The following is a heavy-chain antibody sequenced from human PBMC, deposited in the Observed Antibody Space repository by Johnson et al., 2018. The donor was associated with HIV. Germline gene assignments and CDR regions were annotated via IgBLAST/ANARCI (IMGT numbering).Heavy chain of an antibody. V-gene: IGHV3-23*01. CDR1: GFTFSNYA. J-gene: IGHJ3*02. Sequence: VLLLESGGGLVQPGGSLRLSCAASGFTFSNYAMNWVRQAPGKGLEWVSTISGSGGRTYFADSLKGRFTISRDNSKNTLYLQMNSLRAEDTAMYQCAKDSAAAGRGEAFDIWGQGTMVTVSS. CDR2: ISGSGGRT. D-gene: IGHD6-13*01. CDR3: AKDSAAAGRGEAFDI.